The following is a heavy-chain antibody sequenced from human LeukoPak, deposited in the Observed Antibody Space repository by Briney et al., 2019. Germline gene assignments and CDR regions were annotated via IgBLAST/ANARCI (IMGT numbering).Heavy chain of an antibody. V-gene: IGHV3-23*01. J-gene: IGHJ4*02. CDR2: ISSTGGTA. CDR3: ARGPSGYHNT. CDR1: GYSISSGYY. D-gene: IGHD5-12*01. Sequence: PSETLSLTCTVSGYSISSGYYWGWIRQPPGKGLEWVSAISSTGGTAYYADSVKGRFTISRDNAKNTLYLQMNSLRAEDTAVYYCARGPSGYHNTGGQGTLVTVSS.